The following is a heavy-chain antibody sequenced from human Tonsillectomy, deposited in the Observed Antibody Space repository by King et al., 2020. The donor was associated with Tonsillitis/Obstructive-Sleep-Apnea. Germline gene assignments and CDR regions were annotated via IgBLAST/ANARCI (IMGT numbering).Heavy chain of an antibody. CDR3: AAITHCSSTSCYPDFDY. CDR1: GFTFTSSA. CDR2: IVVGSGNT. D-gene: IGHD2-2*01. Sequence: QLVESGPEVKKPGTSVKVSCKASGFTFTSSAMQWVRQARGQRLEWIGWIVVGSGNTNYAQKFQERVTITRDMSTSTAYMELSSLRSEDTAVYYCAAITHCSSTSCYPDFDYWGQGTLVTVSS. V-gene: IGHV1-58*02. J-gene: IGHJ4*02.